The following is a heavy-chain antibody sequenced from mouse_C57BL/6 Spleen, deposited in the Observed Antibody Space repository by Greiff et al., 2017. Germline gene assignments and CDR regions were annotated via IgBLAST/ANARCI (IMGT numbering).Heavy chain of an antibody. CDR3: ARHEEGEIYYYGSSPYFDY. Sequence: VQLQQSGAELVKPGASVKLSCKASGYTFTEYTIHWVKQRSGQGLEWIGWFYPGSGSIKYNEKFKDKATLTADKSSSTVYMELSRLTSEDSAVYVCARHEEGEIYYYGSSPYFDYWGQGTTLTVSS. D-gene: IGHD1-1*01. J-gene: IGHJ2*01. CDR1: GYTFTEYT. CDR2: FYPGSGSI. V-gene: IGHV1-62-2*01.